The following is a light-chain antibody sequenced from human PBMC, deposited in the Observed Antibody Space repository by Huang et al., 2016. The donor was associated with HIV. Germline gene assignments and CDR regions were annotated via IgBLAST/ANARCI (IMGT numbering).Light chain of an antibody. V-gene: IGKV3-15*01. J-gene: IGKJ1*01. CDR2: GAS. Sequence: EIVMTQSPATLSVSPGERATLSCRASQTISSDLAWYQQKTGQAPSLLIYGASTRATGIPARFSGRWSGTDFTLTINNVQSEDFALYYCQQYNNWRTFGQGTKV. CDR1: QTISSD. CDR3: QQYNNWRT.